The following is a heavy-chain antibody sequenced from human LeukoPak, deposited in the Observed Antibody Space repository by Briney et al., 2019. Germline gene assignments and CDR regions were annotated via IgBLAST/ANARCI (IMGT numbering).Heavy chain of an antibody. CDR3: ARDRCSSTSCYFDY. Sequence: ASVKVSCEASGYTFTSYGISWVRQAPGQGLEWMGWISAYNGNTNYAQKLQGRVTMTTDTSTSTAYMELRSLRSDDTAVYYCARDRCSSTSCYFDYWGQGTLVTVSS. J-gene: IGHJ4*02. CDR1: GYTFTSYG. V-gene: IGHV1-18*01. CDR2: ISAYNGNT. D-gene: IGHD2-2*01.